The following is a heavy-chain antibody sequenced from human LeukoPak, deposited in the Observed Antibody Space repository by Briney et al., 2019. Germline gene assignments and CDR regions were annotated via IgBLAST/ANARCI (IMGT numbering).Heavy chain of an antibody. Sequence: AGSLRLSCATSGFTFSSYSMGWAGQAQGKGREWFSSISGSGDNSYYADSVKGRFTISRDKSKTTLYLQLTSLRAEDTAVYYCGKDHMVGHTTPFDFWGQGTLVTVSS. J-gene: IGHJ4*02. CDR3: GKDHMVGHTTPFDF. CDR1: GFTFSSYS. CDR2: ISGSGDNS. D-gene: IGHD1-26*01. V-gene: IGHV3-23*01.